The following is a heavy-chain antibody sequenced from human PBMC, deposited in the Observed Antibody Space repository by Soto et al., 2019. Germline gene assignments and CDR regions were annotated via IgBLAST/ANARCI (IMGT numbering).Heavy chain of an antibody. Sequence: HPGGSLRLSXAASGFTFSSYDIHWVRQAPGKGLEWVAVISYDGSKKYYADSVKGQFTISRDNSKNTLYLQMNSLRAEDTAVYYCSKAYSGPFDIWGQGTMVTVS. CDR1: GFTFSSYD. V-gene: IGHV3-30*18. J-gene: IGHJ3*02. CDR3: SKAYSGPFDI. CDR2: ISYDGSKK. D-gene: IGHD1-26*01.